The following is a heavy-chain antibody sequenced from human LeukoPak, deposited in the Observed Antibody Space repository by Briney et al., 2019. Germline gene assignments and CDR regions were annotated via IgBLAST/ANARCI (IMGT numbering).Heavy chain of an antibody. Sequence: SETLSLTCTVAGDSISSSSDYWSWIRQPPGKGLEWIGSIQYGGSAYYNASLQSRVTISVDPSKNQFSLQLSSVTAADTAVYYCARRTVVVVVVHHWYFGLWGRGTLVTVSS. J-gene: IGHJ2*01. D-gene: IGHD2-15*01. CDR1: GDSISSSSDY. CDR2: IQYGGSA. CDR3: ARRTVVVVVVHHWYFGL. V-gene: IGHV4-39*01.